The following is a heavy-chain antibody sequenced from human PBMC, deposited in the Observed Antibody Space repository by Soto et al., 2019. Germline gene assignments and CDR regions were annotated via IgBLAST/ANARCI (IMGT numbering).Heavy chain of an antibody. V-gene: IGHV1-69*13. CDR1: GGTFSSDA. Sequence: ASVKVSCKASGGTFSSDASSWVRQAPGQGLEWMGGTIPMFGTANYAQKFQGRVTITADESTGTAHMELSSLRSEDTAVYYCASRVGGAGTTRGYYYYGMDVWGQGTTVTVSS. J-gene: IGHJ6*02. CDR3: ASRVGGAGTTRGYYYYGMDV. D-gene: IGHD1-26*01. CDR2: TIPMFGTA.